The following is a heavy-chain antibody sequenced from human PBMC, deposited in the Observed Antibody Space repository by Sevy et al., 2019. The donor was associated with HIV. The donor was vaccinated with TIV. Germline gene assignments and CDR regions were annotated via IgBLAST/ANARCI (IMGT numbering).Heavy chain of an antibody. D-gene: IGHD6-13*01. Sequence: GGSLRLSCAASGFTFSSYGMHWVRQGPGKGLEWVAVISYDGSNKYYADSVKGRFTISRDNSKNTLYLQMNSLRAEDTAVYYCAKDRYSSSWYANYFYYYGMDVWGQGTTVTVSS. V-gene: IGHV3-30*18. CDR1: GFTFSSYG. CDR3: AKDRYSSSWYANYFYYYGMDV. CDR2: ISYDGSNK. J-gene: IGHJ6*02.